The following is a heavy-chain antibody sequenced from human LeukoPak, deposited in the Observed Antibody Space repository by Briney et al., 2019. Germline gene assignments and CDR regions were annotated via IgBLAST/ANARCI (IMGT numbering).Heavy chain of an antibody. J-gene: IGHJ4*02. Sequence: GGSLRLSCAASGFTFSSYAMSWVRQAPGKGLVWVSRINEDGTTINYADSVRGRFTISRDIAKNTLYLQMDRLRPEDTAVCHCVKDFVGVSEFWGQGTLVTVSS. V-gene: IGHV3-74*01. CDR2: INEDGTTI. CDR3: VKDFVGVSEF. D-gene: IGHD3-16*01. CDR1: GFTFSSYA.